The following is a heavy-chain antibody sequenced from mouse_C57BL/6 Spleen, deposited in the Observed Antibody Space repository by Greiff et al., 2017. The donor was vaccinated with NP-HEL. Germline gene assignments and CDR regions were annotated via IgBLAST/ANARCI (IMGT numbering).Heavy chain of an antibody. CDR3: ARDALWSYAMDY. V-gene: IGHV1-82*01. CDR1: GYAFSSSW. J-gene: IGHJ4*01. Sequence: VQLKESGPELVKPGASVKISCKASGYAFSSSWMNWVKQRPGKGLEWIGRIYPGDGDTNYNGKFKGKATLTADKSSSTAYMQLSSLTSEDSAVYFCARDALWSYAMDYWGQGTSVTVSS. D-gene: IGHD1-1*02. CDR2: IYPGDGDT.